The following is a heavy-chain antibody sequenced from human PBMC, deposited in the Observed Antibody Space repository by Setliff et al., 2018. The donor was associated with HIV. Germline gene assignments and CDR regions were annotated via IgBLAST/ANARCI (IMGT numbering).Heavy chain of an antibody. J-gene: IGHJ4*02. Sequence: GGSLRLSCAASGFTFSSYSMNWVRQAPGKGLEWISYNGIINGAKHYADSMEGRFTISRDDARNSLYLQMNSLRAEDTAVYSCAKRGGYADTPGDPGSIGYWGQGTLVTVSS. V-gene: IGHV3-48*01. CDR1: GFTFSSYS. CDR3: AKRGGYADTPGDPGSIGY. CDR2: NGIINGAK. D-gene: IGHD4-17*01.